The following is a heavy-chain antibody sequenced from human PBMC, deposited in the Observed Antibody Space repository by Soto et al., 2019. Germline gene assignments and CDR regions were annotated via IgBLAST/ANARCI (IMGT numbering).Heavy chain of an antibody. CDR3: ASGGYSYAVAIYYYYYGMDV. Sequence: ASVKVSCKASGGTFSSYAISWVRQAPGQGLEWMGGIIPIFGTANYAQKFQGRVTITADESTSTAYMELSSLGSEDTAVYYCASGGYSYAVAIYYYYYGMDVWGQGTTVTVSS. CDR1: GGTFSSYA. V-gene: IGHV1-69*13. D-gene: IGHD5-18*01. J-gene: IGHJ6*02. CDR2: IIPIFGTA.